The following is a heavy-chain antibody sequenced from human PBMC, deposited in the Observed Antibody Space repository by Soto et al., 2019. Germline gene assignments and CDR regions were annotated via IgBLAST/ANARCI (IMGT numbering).Heavy chain of an antibody. CDR2: IYYSGST. CDR3: ARVSPSVLRYFDDGRNWFDP. CDR1: GGSISSYY. D-gene: IGHD3-9*01. J-gene: IGHJ5*02. Sequence: PSETLSLTCTVSGGSISSYYWSWIRQPPGKGLEWIGYIYYSGSTNYNPSLKSRVTISVDTSKNQFSLKLSSVTAADTAVYYCARVSPSVLRYFDDGRNWFDPWGQGTLVTVS. V-gene: IGHV4-59*01.